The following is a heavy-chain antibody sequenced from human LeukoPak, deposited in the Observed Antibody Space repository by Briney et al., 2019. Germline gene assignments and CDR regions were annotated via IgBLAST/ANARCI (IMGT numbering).Heavy chain of an antibody. CDR3: ARAALVWDIVVVVAAPLDY. Sequence: GGSLRLSCVGSGFSFSSYGMTWVRQAPGKGLEWVSAISGSGESTYNAGSVQGRFTISRDNSKNTVYLQMSSLRAEDTAVYYCARAALVWDIVVVVAAPLDYWGQGTLVTVSS. V-gene: IGHV3-23*01. J-gene: IGHJ4*02. CDR2: ISGSGEST. D-gene: IGHD2-15*01. CDR1: GFSFSSYG.